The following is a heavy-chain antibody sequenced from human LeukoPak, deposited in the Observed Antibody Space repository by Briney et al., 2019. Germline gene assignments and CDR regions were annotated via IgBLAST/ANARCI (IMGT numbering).Heavy chain of an antibody. D-gene: IGHD1-14*01. V-gene: IGHV1-69*13. CDR2: IIPIFGTA. Sequence: SVKVSCKASGGTFSSYAISWVRQAPGHGLEWMGGIIPIFGTANYAQKFQGRVTITADESTSTAYMELSSLRSEDTAVYYCARGEPATAPFDYWGQGTLVTVSS. CDR1: GGTFSSYA. J-gene: IGHJ4*02. CDR3: ARGEPATAPFDY.